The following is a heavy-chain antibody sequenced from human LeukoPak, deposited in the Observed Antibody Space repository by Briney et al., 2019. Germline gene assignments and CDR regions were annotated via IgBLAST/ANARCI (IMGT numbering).Heavy chain of an antibody. Sequence: ASVKVSCKASGYTFTTYYMHWVRQAPGQGLEWMGIINPSGGGTSYAQNFRGRVSMTGDTSTSTVYMELTSLISEDTAVYYCARSALSGTGYFDYWGQGTLATVSS. V-gene: IGHV1-46*01. CDR2: INPSGGGT. CDR1: GYTFTTYY. CDR3: ARSALSGTGYFDY. J-gene: IGHJ4*02. D-gene: IGHD1-1*01.